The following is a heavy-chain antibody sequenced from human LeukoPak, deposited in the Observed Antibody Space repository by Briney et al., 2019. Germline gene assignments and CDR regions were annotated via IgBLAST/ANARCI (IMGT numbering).Heavy chain of an antibody. V-gene: IGHV1-18*01. CDR3: ARDVLEWLLSPWYYYYYMDV. D-gene: IGHD3-3*01. CDR2: ISAYNGNT. CDR1: GYTFTSYG. Sequence: ASVKVSCKASGYTFTSYGISWVRQAPGQGLEWMGWISAYNGNTNYAQKLQGRVTMTTDTSTSTACMELRSLRSDDTAVYYCARDVLEWLLSPWYYYYYMDVWGEGTTVTVSS. J-gene: IGHJ6*03.